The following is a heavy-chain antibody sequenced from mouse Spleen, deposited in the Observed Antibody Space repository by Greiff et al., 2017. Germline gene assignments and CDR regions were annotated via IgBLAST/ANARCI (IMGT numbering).Heavy chain of an antibody. Sequence: QVQLQQSGAELVRPGASVTLSCKASGYTFTDYEMHWVKQTPVHGLEWIGAIDPETGGTAYNQKFKGKAILTADKSSSTAYMELRSLTSEDSAVYYCTRKELLRLDYWGQGTTLTVSS. CDR3: TRKELLRLDY. CDR1: GYTFTDYE. J-gene: IGHJ2*01. D-gene: IGHD1-1*01. CDR2: IDPETGGT. V-gene: IGHV1-15*01.